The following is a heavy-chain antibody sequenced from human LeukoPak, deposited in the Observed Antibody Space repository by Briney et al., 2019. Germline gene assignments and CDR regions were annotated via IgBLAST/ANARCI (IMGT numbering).Heavy chain of an antibody. D-gene: IGHD5-18*01. Sequence: SETLSLTCAVYGGSFSGYYWSWIRQPPGKGLEWIGEINHSGSTNYNPSLKSRVTISVDTSKNQFSLKLSSVTAADTAVYYCARGVDTAMVGYYYYMDVWGKGTTVTVS. CDR2: INHSGST. V-gene: IGHV4-34*01. CDR3: ARGVDTAMVGYYYYMDV. CDR1: GGSFSGYY. J-gene: IGHJ6*03.